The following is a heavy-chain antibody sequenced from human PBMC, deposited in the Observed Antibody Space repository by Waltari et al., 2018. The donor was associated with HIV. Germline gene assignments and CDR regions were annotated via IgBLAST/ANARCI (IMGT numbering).Heavy chain of an antibody. CDR1: GGSLNNFY. CDR2: IHYRGTT. J-gene: IGHJ4*02. Sequence: QVQLQESGPGLVKPSETLSLTCTGSGGSLNNFYWAWIRQPPGKGLEWIGYIHYRGTTNYNPSLKSRVTISADTSQNQFSLNLNSVTAADTAVYYCAREVLIGVGVVIMDYWGQGTLVTVSS. CDR3: AREVLIGVGVVIMDY. V-gene: IGHV4-59*01. D-gene: IGHD3-3*01.